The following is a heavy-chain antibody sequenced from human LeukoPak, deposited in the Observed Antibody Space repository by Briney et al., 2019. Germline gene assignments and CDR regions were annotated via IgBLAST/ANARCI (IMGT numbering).Heavy chain of an antibody. CDR2: IYTSGGT. CDR1: GGSISRGYYY. V-gene: IGHV4-61*02. Sequence: SETLSLTCTVSGGSISRGYYYWNWIRQPAGKGLEWIGRIYTSGGTNYNPSLKSRVTISLDTSKNQCSLKLTSVTAADTAVYYCARRTNGFDIWGQGTMVTVSS. J-gene: IGHJ3*02. D-gene: IGHD3/OR15-3a*01. CDR3: ARRTNGFDI.